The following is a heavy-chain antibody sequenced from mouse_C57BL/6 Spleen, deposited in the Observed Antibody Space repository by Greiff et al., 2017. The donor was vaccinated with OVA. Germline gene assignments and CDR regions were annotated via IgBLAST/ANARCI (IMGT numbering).Heavy chain of an antibody. Sequence: VQLQQPGAELVRPGSSVKLSCKASGYTFTSYWMHWVKQRPIQGLEWIGNIDPSDSETHYNQKFKDKATLTVDKSSSTAYMQLSSLTSEDSAVYYCARDGYDGTFYAMDYWGQGTSVTVSS. V-gene: IGHV1-52*01. J-gene: IGHJ4*01. CDR3: ARDGYDGTFYAMDY. CDR2: IDPSDSET. D-gene: IGHD2-2*01. CDR1: GYTFTSYW.